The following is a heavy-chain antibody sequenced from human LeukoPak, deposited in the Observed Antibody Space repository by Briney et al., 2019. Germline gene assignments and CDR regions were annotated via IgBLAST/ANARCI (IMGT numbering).Heavy chain of an antibody. V-gene: IGHV3-23*01. D-gene: IGHD6-13*01. J-gene: IGHJ5*02. CDR1: GFTFSSHG. Sequence: PGGSLRLSCAASGFTFSSHGMSWVRQAPGKGLEWVSTISGSGDYTYYADSVKGRFTISRDNSKNTLYLQMNSLRAEDTAVYYCARVGSSSWYLRRYWFDPWGQGTLVTVSS. CDR2: ISGSGDYT. CDR3: ARVGSSSWYLRRYWFDP.